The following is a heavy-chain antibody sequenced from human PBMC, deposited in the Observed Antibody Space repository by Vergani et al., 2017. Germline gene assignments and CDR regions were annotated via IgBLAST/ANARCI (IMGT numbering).Heavy chain of an antibody. D-gene: IGHD3-16*01. V-gene: IGHV7-4-1*02. Sequence: QVQLVQSGAEVKKPGSSVKVSCKASGGTFSSSAISWVRQAPGQGLEWMGWINTNTGNPTYAQGFTGRFVFSLDTSVSTAYLQISSLKAEDTAVYYCARRGGGWTQTYYYYGMDVWGQGTTVTVSS. CDR1: GGTFSSSA. CDR3: ARRGGGWTQTYYYYGMDV. J-gene: IGHJ6*02. CDR2: INTNTGNP.